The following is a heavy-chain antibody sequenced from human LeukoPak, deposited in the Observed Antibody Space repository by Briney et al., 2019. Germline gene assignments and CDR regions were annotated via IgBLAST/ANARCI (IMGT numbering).Heavy chain of an antibody. CDR2: INPNSGGT. D-gene: IGHD4-17*01. CDR3: ARDLGDYDYGDYEAC. V-gene: IGHV1-2*02. Sequence: ASVKVSCKASGYTFTGYYMHWVRQAPGQGLEWMGWINPNSGGTNYAQKFQGRVTMTRDTSISTAYMELSRLRSDDTAVYYCARDLGDYDYGDYEACWGQGTLVTVSS. J-gene: IGHJ4*02. CDR1: GYTFTGYY.